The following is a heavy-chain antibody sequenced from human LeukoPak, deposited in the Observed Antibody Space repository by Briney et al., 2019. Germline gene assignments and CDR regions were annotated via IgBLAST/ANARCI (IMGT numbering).Heavy chain of an antibody. CDR3: ARSIAAAGINWFDP. Sequence: ASVKVSCKASGGTFSSYAISWVRQAPGQGLEWMGRIIPILGIANYAQKFQGRVTITADKSTSTAYMELSSLRSEGTAVYYCARSIAAAGINWFDPWGQGTLVTVSS. J-gene: IGHJ5*02. CDR1: GGTFSSYA. V-gene: IGHV1-69*04. CDR2: IIPILGIA. D-gene: IGHD6-13*01.